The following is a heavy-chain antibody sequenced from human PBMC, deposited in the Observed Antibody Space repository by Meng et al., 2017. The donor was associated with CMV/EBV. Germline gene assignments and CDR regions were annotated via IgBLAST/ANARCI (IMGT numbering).Heavy chain of an antibody. CDR3: KIVVVPAAIRGNYGMDV. Sequence: GESLKISCAASGFTFDDYAMHWVRQAPGKGLEWVSVIYSGGSTYYADSVKGRFTISRDNSKNTLYLQMNSLRAEDTAVYYCKIVVVPAAIRGNYGMDVWGQGTTVTVSS. J-gene: IGHJ6*02. V-gene: IGHV3-66*02. CDR1: GFTFDDYA. D-gene: IGHD2-2*02. CDR2: IYSGGST.